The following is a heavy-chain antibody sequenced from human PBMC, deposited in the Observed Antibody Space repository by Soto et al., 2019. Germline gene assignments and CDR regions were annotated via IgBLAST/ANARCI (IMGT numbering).Heavy chain of an antibody. D-gene: IGHD2-8*01. CDR2: IYYSGST. Sequence: PSETLSLTCTVSGGSISSGGYYWSWIRQHPGKGLEWIGYIYYSGSTYYNPSLKSRVTISVDTSKNQISLKLSSVTAADTAVYYCAXASAMVYAIGTPGPFDPWGLGTLVTVSS. CDR3: AXASAMVYAIGTPGPFDP. CDR1: GGSISSGGYY. J-gene: IGHJ5*02. V-gene: IGHV4-31*03.